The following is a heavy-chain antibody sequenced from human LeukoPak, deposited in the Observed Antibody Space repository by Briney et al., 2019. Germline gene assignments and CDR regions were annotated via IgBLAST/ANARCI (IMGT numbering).Heavy chain of an antibody. D-gene: IGHD3-3*01. V-gene: IGHV1-2*07. CDR1: GDTFTDNY. CDR2: INPNSGVT. Sequence: ASVKVSCKASGDTFTDNYIHWVRQAPGQGLEWMGWINPNSGVTNYAHKFQGRVTMTRDTSISTAYMELRSLRSDDTAVYYCARRGSERFLEWLSHYYYMDVWGKGTTVTVSS. CDR3: ARRGSERFLEWLSHYYYMDV. J-gene: IGHJ6*03.